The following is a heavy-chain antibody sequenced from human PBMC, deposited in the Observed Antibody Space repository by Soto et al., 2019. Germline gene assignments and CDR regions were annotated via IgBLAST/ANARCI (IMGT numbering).Heavy chain of an antibody. J-gene: IGHJ6*02. V-gene: IGHV1-69*01. CDR2: IIPTFGTP. CDR3: ATFVPSTYCPAGSCSYCCFAMDV. CDR1: GGTFRNYA. D-gene: IGHD2-15*01. Sequence: QVHLVQSGSEVKKPGSSVKVSCKAFGGTFRNYAISGVRQAPGQGLEWMGGIIPTFGTPHYAQSFHGRVTITADESTTTAYMELGSLRSEATAVSYCATFVPSTYCPAGSCSYCCFAMDVWGQGTKVTVSS.